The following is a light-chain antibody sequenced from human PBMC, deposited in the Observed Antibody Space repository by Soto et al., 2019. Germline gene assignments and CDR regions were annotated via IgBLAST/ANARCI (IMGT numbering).Light chain of an antibody. CDR1: SSDVGAYYY. J-gene: IGLJ3*02. Sequence: QSVLTQPASVSGSPGQSITISCTGTSSDVGAYYYVSWYQQHTGEAPKLMIYEVSNRPSGVSNRFSGSKSGNTASLTISGLKSEDEADYCCTSYTNRPNFGWVFGGGTKVTVL. V-gene: IGLV2-14*01. CDR2: EVS. CDR3: TSYTNRPNFGWV.